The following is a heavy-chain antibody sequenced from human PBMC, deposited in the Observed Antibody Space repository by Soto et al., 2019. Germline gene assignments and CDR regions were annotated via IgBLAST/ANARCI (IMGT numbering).Heavy chain of an antibody. J-gene: IGHJ6*03. V-gene: IGHV3-21*06. CDR1: GFIFSNYK. Sequence: EVQLVESGGGLVKPGGSLTLSCATSGFIFSNYKMNWVRQAPGKVLEWVSSISGTSSHIYYADSVKGRFTISRENAENSLYLPMNSLRAEDTAVYYCASEPLFAGYYYSLDVWGKGTTVIVSS. CDR3: ASEPLFAGYYYSLDV. D-gene: IGHD2-21*01. CDR2: ISGTSSHI.